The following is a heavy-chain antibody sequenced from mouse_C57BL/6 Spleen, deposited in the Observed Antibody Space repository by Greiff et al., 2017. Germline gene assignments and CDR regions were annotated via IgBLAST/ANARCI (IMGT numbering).Heavy chain of an antibody. V-gene: IGHV1-54*01. D-gene: IGHD2-1*01. J-gene: IGHJ4*01. Sequence: QVHVKQSGAELVRPGTSVKVSCKASGYAFTNYLIEWVKQRPGQGLEWIGVINPGSGGTNYNEKFKGKATLTADKSSSTAYMQLSSLTSEDSAVYFCARSPLYREEYYAMDYWGQGTSVTVSS. CDR3: ARSPLYREEYYAMDY. CDR1: GYAFTNYL. CDR2: INPGSGGT.